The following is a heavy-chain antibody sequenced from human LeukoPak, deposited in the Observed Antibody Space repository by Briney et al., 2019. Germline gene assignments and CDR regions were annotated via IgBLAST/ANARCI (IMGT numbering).Heavy chain of an antibody. J-gene: IGHJ5*02. D-gene: IGHD3-10*01. CDR3: AKGATYYYGSGSLNWFDP. CDR2: ISGSGGST. Sequence: GGTLRLSCAASGFTFSSYAMNWVRQAPGKGLEWVSTISGSGGSTYYADSVKGRFTISRDNSKNTLYLQMNSLRAEDTAVYYCAKGATYYYGSGSLNWFDPWGQGTLVTVSS. CDR1: GFTFSSYA. V-gene: IGHV3-23*01.